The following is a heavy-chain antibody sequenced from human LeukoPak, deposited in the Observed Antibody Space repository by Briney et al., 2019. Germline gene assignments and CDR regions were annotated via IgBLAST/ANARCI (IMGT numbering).Heavy chain of an antibody. J-gene: IGHJ4*02. D-gene: IGHD3-10*01. CDR2: ISGDGSST. CDR1: GFTFSNYW. V-gene: IGHV3-74*01. CDR3: ARACQDYYGSGDREGFDY. Sequence: GGSLRLSCATSGFTFSNYWIHWVRQVPGKGLVWVSRISGDGSSTNYADSVKGRFTISRDNSKNTLYLQMNSLRAEDTAVYYCARACQDYYGSGDREGFDYWGQGTLVTVSS.